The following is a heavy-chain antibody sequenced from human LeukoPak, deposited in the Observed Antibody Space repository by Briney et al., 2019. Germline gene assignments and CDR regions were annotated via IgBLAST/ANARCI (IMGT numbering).Heavy chain of an antibody. J-gene: IGHJ6*02. D-gene: IGHD5-12*01. Sequence: GGSLRLSCAASGFTFSSYAMHWVRQAPGKGLEWVAVISYDGSNKYYADSVKGRFTISRDNSKNTLYLQMNSLRAEDTAVYYCARTQGYSGYDSLYYYYYYGMDVWGQGTTVTVSS. CDR3: ARTQGYSGYDSLYYYYYYGMDV. V-gene: IGHV3-30-3*01. CDR1: GFTFSSYA. CDR2: ISYDGSNK.